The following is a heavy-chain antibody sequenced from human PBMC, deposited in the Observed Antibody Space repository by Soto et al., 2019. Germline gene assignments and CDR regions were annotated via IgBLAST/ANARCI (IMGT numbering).Heavy chain of an antibody. CDR3: ALSRGSWYFYDYYYGMDV. Sequence: SETLSLTCAVSGGSISSSNCLILFRHPPGKVLEWIGEIYHSGSTNYNPSLKSRVTISVDKSKNQFSLKLSSVTAADTAVYYCALSRGSWYFYDYYYGMDVWGQGTTVTVSS. V-gene: IGHV4-4*02. CDR1: GGSISSSNC. D-gene: IGHD6-13*01. CDR2: IYHSGST. J-gene: IGHJ6*02.